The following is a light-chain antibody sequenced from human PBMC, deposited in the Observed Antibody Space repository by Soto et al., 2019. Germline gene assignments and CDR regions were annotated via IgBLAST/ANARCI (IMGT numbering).Light chain of an antibody. CDR1: SSDGGGYNF. CDR3: CSYAGSHTFV. Sequence: QSVRTQPRSVSGSPGQSVTISCTGTSSDGGGYNFVSWYQQYPGKAPKFMIYDVSKRPSGVPDRFSGSKSGNTASLTISGLLAEDEADYYCCSYAGSHTFVFGTGTKVTVL. V-gene: IGLV2-11*01. CDR2: DVS. J-gene: IGLJ1*01.